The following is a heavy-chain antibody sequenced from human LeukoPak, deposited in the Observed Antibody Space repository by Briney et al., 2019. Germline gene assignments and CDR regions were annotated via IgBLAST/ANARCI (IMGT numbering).Heavy chain of an antibody. CDR2: IWYDGSNK. CDR3: ARDYSTAMASFDY. Sequence: GGSLRLSCAASGFTFSSYGMHWVRQAPGKGLEWVAVIWYDGSNKYYADSVKGRFTISRDNSKNTLYLQMNSLRAEDTAVYYCARDYSTAMASFDYWGQGTLVTVSS. J-gene: IGHJ4*02. D-gene: IGHD5-18*01. CDR1: GFTFSSYG. V-gene: IGHV3-33*01.